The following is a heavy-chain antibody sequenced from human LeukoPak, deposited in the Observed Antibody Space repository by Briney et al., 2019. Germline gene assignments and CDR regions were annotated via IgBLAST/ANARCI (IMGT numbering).Heavy chain of an antibody. CDR1: GFTLSSFA. CDR3: AKWKYGSDFGYFDY. V-gene: IGHV3-23*01. CDR2: ISGNGATT. Sequence: PGGSLRLSCAASGFTLSSFAMRWVRQVPGKGLESVSGISGNGATTHHADSVKGRFTISRDNSKNTLYLQMNSLRAEDTAVYYCAKWKYGSDFGYFDYWGQGTLVTVSS. J-gene: IGHJ4*02. D-gene: IGHD3-10*01.